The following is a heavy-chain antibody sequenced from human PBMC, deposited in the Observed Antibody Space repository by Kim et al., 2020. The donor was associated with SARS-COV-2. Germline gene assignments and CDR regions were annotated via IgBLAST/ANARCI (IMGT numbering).Heavy chain of an antibody. CDR2: ISSSSSTR. V-gene: IGHV3-48*02. J-gene: IGHJ4*02. D-gene: IGHD3-9*01. Sequence: GGSLRLSCAASGFTFSSYSMNWVRQAPGKGLEWVSYISSSSSTRYYADSVKGRFTISRGNAKNSLYLQMNSLRDEDTAVYYCARDLGIFDWLSLDYWGQGTLVTVSS. CDR3: ARDLGIFDWLSLDY. CDR1: GFTFSSYS.